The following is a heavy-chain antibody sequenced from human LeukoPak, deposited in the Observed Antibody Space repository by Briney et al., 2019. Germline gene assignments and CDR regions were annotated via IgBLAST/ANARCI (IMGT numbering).Heavy chain of an antibody. CDR1: GFTFDDYA. J-gene: IGHJ4*02. CDR3: AKDFPPSTVAGFDY. D-gene: IGHD6-19*01. CDR2: ISGDGGST. V-gene: IGHV3-43*02. Sequence: PGGSLRLSCAASGFTFDDYAMHWVRQAPGKGLEWVSLISGDGGSTYYADSVKGRFTISRDNSKNSLYLQMNSLRTEHTALYYCAKDFPPSTVAGFDYWGQGTLVTVSS.